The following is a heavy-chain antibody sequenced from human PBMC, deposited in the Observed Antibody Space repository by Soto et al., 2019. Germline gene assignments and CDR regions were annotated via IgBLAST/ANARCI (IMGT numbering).Heavy chain of an antibody. Sequence: GASVKVSCKASGYTFTDYFLHCVRQAPGHGLEWMGWVNPKNGDTSYAQKFQDRVTMTRDTAISSAYMELTSLRSDDTAVYYCARPTASRELVYWGQGTPVTVSS. CDR1: GYTFTDYF. CDR3: ARPTASRELVY. CDR2: VNPKNGDT. V-gene: IGHV1-2*02. J-gene: IGHJ4*02. D-gene: IGHD6-6*01.